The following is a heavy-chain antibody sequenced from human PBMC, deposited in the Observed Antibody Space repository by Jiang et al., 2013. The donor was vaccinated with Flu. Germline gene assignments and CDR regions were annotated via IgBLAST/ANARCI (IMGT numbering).Heavy chain of an antibody. D-gene: IGHD2-2*01. CDR2: IYYSGST. Sequence: GPGLVKPSETLSLTCTVSGGSISSSSYYWGWIRQPPGKGLEWIGSIYYSGSTYYNPSLKSRVTISVDTSKNQFSLKLSSVTAADTAVYYCARHIVVVPAAIYPPQYFDYWGQGTLVTVSS. CDR3: ARHIVVVPAAIYPPQYFDY. V-gene: IGHV4-39*01. J-gene: IGHJ4*02. CDR1: GGSISSSSYY.